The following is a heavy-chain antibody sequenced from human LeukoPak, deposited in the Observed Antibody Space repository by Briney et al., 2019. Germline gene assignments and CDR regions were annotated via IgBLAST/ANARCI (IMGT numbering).Heavy chain of an antibody. D-gene: IGHD4-23*01. J-gene: IGHJ5*02. CDR1: GGSISSSSYY. V-gene: IGHV4-39*07. CDR3: ARLSPYYGGINWFDP. CDR2: IYYSGGT. Sequence: SETLSLTCTVSGGSISSSSYYWGWIRQPPGKGLEWIGSIYYSGGTYYNPSLKSRVTISVDTSKNQFSLKLSSVTAADTAVYYCARLSPYYGGINWFDPWGQGTLVTVSS.